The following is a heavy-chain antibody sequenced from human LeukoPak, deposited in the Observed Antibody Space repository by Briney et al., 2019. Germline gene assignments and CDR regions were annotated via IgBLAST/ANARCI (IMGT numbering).Heavy chain of an antibody. D-gene: IGHD4-23*01. V-gene: IGHV3-9*01. CDR1: GFTFDDYA. Sequence: PGRSLRLSCAASGFTFDDYAMHWVRQAPGKGLEWVSGISWNSGSIGYADSVKGRFTISRDNAKNSLYLQMNSLGAEDTALYYCAKDINGGKGNYYGMDVWGQGTTVTVSS. CDR2: ISWNSGSI. CDR3: AKDINGGKGNYYGMDV. J-gene: IGHJ6*02.